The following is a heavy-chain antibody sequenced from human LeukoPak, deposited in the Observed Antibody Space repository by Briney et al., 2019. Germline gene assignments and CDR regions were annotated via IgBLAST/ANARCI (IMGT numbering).Heavy chain of an antibody. CDR1: GGSITSSNW. V-gene: IGHV4-4*02. CDR3: ARHNTPMVRGVIFALGSRSYYYMDV. Sequence: SETLSLTCAVSGGSITSSNWWSWVRQPPEKGLEWIGEIYHSGGTNYNPSLRSRVTISVDKSKNQFSLKVSSVTAADTAVYYCARHNTPMVRGVIFALGSRSYYYMDVWGKGTTVTISS. D-gene: IGHD3-10*01. J-gene: IGHJ6*03. CDR2: IYHSGGT.